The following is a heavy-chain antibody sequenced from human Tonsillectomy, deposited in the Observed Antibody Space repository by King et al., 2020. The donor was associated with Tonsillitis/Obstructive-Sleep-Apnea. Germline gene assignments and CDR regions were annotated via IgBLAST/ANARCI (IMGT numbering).Heavy chain of an antibody. CDR1: GYSFTSHA. J-gene: IGHJ4*02. CDR2: INYKTGNP. CDR3: ARGGLPVPAVMSHLDY. D-gene: IGHD2-2*01. V-gene: IGHV7-4-1*02. Sequence: VQLVQSGSELKKPGASVKGSCKASGYSFTSHAINWVRQAPGQGLEWVGWINYKTGNPTYAQGFTGRFVLSLDTSVNTAYLQISSLKTEDTAVYYCARGGLPVPAVMSHLDYWGQGTLVSVSS.